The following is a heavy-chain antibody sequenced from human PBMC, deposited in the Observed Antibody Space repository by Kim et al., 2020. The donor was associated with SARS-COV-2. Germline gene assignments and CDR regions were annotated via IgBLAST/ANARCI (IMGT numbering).Heavy chain of an antibody. CDR2: IYPGDSEI. D-gene: IGHD2-2*01. CDR3: ARGGGYQLLHFDY. J-gene: IGHJ4*02. CDR1: GYSFITYW. V-gene: IGHV5-51*01. Sequence: GESLKISCKGSGYSFITYWIGWVRQMPGKGLEWMAIIYPGDSEIRYSPSFQGQVTISADKSITTAYLQWSSLKASDTAIYYCARGGGYQLLHFDYWGQGTLVTVSS.